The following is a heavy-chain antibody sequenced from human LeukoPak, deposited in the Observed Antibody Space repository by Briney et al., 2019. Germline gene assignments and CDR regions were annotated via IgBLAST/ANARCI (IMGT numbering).Heavy chain of an antibody. CDR2: VSGSGGSA. CDR3: AKDDYGDFDY. V-gene: IGHV3-23*01. D-gene: IGHD4-17*01. CDR1: GFTFSSYA. Sequence: GGSLRLSCAASGFTFSSYAMGWVRQAPGKGLEWVSAVSGSGGSAYYADSVEGRFTISRDNSKNMLYLQMNSLRAEDTAVYYCAKDDYGDFDYWGQGTLVTVSS. J-gene: IGHJ4*02.